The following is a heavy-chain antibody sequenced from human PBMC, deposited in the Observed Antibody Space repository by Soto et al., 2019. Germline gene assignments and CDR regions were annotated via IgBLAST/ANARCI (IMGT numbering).Heavy chain of an antibody. CDR2: IYPGDSDT. D-gene: IGHD6-19*01. CDR3: ARSRRGAYSSGWYSPSGYYNYGIDV. CDR1: GYSFTTYW. Sequence: GESLKISCKGSGYSFTTYWIGWVRQMPGKGLEWMGIIYPGDSDTRNSPSFQGQVTISADTSISTAYLQWTSLKASDTAMYYCARSRRGAYSSGWYSPSGYYNYGIDVWGQGTKVTVSS. V-gene: IGHV5-51*01. J-gene: IGHJ6*02.